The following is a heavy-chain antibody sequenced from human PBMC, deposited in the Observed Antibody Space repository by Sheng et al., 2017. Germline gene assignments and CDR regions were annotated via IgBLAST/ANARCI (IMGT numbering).Heavy chain of an antibody. CDR2: IYYSGST. J-gene: IGHJ3*02. CDR3: AGDDYGDYVAFDI. D-gene: IGHD4-17*01. V-gene: IGHV4-59*01. CDR1: GGSISSYY. Sequence: QVQLQESGPGLVKPSETLSLTCTVSGGSISSYYWSWIRQPPGKGLEWIGYIYYSGSTNYNPSLKSRVTISVDTSKNQFSLKLSSVTAADTAVYYCAGDDYGDYVAFDIWGQGTMVTVSS.